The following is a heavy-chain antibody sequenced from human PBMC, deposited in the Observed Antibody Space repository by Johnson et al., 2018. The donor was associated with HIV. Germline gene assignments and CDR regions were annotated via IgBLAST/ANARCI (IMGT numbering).Heavy chain of an antibody. D-gene: IGHD3-3*01. CDR1: GFTFSDYY. J-gene: IGHJ3*02. V-gene: IGHV3-11*06. CDR3: ARSFGVTTPGAFDI. CDR2: ISSTSRNL. Sequence: QVQLVESGGGLVKPGGSLRLSCAASGFTFSDYYMSWNRQAPGKGLEWISYISSTSRNLDYVDSVKGRFTVSRDNSKNTLYLQMNSLRAEDTAVYYCARSFGVTTPGAFDIWGQGTMVTVSS.